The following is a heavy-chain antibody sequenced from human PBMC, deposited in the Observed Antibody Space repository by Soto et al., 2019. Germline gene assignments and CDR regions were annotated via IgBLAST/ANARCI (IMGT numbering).Heavy chain of an antibody. Sequence: GGSLRLSCAASGFTVSSNYMSWVRQAPGKGLEWVSVIYSGGSTYYADSVKGRFTISRDNSKNTLYLQMNSLRAEDTAVYYCARRGYSGYGAFDSWGQGTMVTVSS. CDR3: ARRGYSGYGAFDS. D-gene: IGHD5-12*01. J-gene: IGHJ3*02. V-gene: IGHV3-66*02. CDR1: GFTVSSNY. CDR2: IYSGGST.